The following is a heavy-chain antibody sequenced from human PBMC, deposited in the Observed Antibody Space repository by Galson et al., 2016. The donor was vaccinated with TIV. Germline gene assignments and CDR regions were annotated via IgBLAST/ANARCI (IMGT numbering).Heavy chain of an antibody. D-gene: IGHD6-6*01. V-gene: IGHV1-69*02. J-gene: IGHJ4*02. Sequence: SVKVSCKASGSIFSSYTIFWVRQAPGQGLEWIGRIIPIIGMTNYAQKFQGRVTITADTSTNTAYLELGSRRSEDTAIYYCARAGVGAARDGGDYWGQGTLVTVSS. CDR2: IIPIIGMT. CDR3: ARAGVGAARDGGDY. CDR1: GSIFSSYT.